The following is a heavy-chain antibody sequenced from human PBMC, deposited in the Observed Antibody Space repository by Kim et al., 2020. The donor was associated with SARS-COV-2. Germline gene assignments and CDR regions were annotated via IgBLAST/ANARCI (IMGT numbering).Heavy chain of an antibody. D-gene: IGHD3-22*01. Sequence: SVKVSCKASGGSFSGYAISWVRQAPGQGLEWMGGIMLFFGSANYAQKYQGRVTMTADESTSTAYMELSSLRSEDTAVYYCARGGIGYSAGMDVWGQGTTVTVSS. J-gene: IGHJ6*02. CDR1: GGSFSGYA. CDR3: ARGGIGYSAGMDV. CDR2: IMLFFGSA. V-gene: IGHV1-69*13.